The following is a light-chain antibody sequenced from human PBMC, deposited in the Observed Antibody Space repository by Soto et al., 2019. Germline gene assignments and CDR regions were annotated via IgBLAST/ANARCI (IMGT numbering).Light chain of an antibody. CDR3: QQYNNWPLYT. V-gene: IGKV3-15*01. Sequence: EIVMTQSPGTLSVSPGERATLSCRASQDIGTNLAWYQQRPGQAPRLLIYAASSRATDIPARFTGRGSGTEFTLTISSLQSEDFAVYFRQQYNNWPLYTFGQGTKLEI. CDR1: QDIGTN. J-gene: IGKJ2*01. CDR2: AAS.